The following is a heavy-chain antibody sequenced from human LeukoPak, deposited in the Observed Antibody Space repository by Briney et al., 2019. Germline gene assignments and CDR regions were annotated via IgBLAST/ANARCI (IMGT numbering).Heavy chain of an antibody. V-gene: IGHV4-59*01. D-gene: IGHD6-13*01. CDR3: AREFNTGIAAAGPAEAFDI. Sequence: SETLSLTCTVSGGSISSYYWSWIRQPPGKGLEWIGYIYYSGSTNYNPSLKSRVTISVDTSKNQFSLKLSSVTAADTAVYYCAREFNTGIAAAGPAEAFDIWGQGTMVTVSS. J-gene: IGHJ3*02. CDR2: IYYSGST. CDR1: GGSISSYY.